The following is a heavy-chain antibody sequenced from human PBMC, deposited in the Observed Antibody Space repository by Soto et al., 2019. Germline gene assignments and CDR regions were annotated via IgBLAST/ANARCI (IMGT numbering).Heavy chain of an antibody. J-gene: IGHJ3*02. CDR2: IYHSGGT. CDR1: GGSINSGGYS. V-gene: IGHV4-30-2*01. Sequence: QLQLQESGSGLVKPSQTLSLTCAVSGGSINSGGYSWSWIRQPPGKGLEWIGDIYHSGGTYHNPSLKSRFTIPVDGSKNQLSLNLSSVTAADTAMYYCASVHCGGGSCYFGACDIWGQGTVVTVSS. D-gene: IGHD2-15*01. CDR3: ASVHCGGGSCYFGACDI.